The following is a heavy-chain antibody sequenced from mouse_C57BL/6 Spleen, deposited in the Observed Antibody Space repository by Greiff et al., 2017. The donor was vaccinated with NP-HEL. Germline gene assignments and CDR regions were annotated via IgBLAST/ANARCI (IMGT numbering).Heavy chain of an antibody. V-gene: IGHV1-54*01. J-gene: IGHJ3*01. CDR1: GYAFTNYL. CDR2: INPGSGGT. Sequence: QVQLQQSGAELVRPGTSVKVSCKASGYAFTNYLIEWVKQRPGQGLEWIGVINPGSGGTNYNEKVKGKATLTADKSSSTTYMQLRSLASDDSAVYFCERDYDSTHEGFAYWGQGTLVTVSA. CDR3: ERDYDSTHEGFAY. D-gene: IGHD1-1*01.